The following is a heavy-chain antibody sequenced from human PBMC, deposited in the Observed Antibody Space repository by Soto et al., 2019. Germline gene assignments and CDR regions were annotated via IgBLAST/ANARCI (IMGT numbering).Heavy chain of an antibody. CDR1: GFTFSSYW. CDR2: IKQDGSEK. V-gene: IGHV3-7*01. CDR3: ARDHDPATTIVTSWH. Sequence: EVQLVESGGGLVQPGGSLRLSCAASGFTFSSYWMSWVRQAPGKGLEWVANIKQDGSEKYYVDSVKGRFTISRDNAKNPLYLQMNSLTAEDPALYYCARDHDPATTIVTSWHCGQGTLVTVSS. D-gene: IGHD5-18*01. J-gene: IGHJ4*02.